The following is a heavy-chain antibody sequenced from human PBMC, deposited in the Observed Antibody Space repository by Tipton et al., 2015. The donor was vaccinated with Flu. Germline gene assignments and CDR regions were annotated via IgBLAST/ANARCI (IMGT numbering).Heavy chain of an antibody. CDR2: VCLGGSP. J-gene: IGHJ4*02. CDR3: ARSTYYYGSGSSDF. V-gene: IGHV4-38-2*01. CDR1: GASIGGHYC. D-gene: IGHD3-10*01. Sequence: TLSLTCFVSGASIGGHYCWGWIRQPPAQGLQWIGNVCLGGSPYYNPSLKSRVTISIDTYKNHFSLKLSSVTAADTTVYYCARSTYYYGSGSSDFWGQGTLVTFSS.